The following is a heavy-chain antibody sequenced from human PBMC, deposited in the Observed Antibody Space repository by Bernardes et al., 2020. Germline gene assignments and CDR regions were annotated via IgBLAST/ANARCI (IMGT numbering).Heavy chain of an antibody. CDR3: ARRSWVTAMAPDY. CDR2: MYYSGST. CDR1: GGSISSSSYY. V-gene: IGHV4-39*01. J-gene: IGHJ4*02. Sequence: SETLSLTCTVSGGSISSSSYYWDWIRQPPGQGLEWIGSMYYSGSTYYNPSLKSRVTMSVDRSKNQFSLKLNSVSAADTAVYFCARRSWVTAMAPDYWGQGALVTVSS. D-gene: IGHD2-21*02.